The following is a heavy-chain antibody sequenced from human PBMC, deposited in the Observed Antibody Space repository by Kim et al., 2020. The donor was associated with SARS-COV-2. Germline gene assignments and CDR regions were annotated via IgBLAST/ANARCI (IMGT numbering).Heavy chain of an antibody. CDR3: TTKKNIAAAGTDV. V-gene: IGHV3-15*01. D-gene: IGHD6-13*01. Sequence: YAAPVKVRFTISRDDSKNTLFLQMSSLKTEDTAVYYCTTKKNIAAAGTDVWGQGTTVTVSS. J-gene: IGHJ6*02.